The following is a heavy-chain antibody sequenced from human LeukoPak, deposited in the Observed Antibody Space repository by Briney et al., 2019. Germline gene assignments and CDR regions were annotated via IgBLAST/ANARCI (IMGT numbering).Heavy chain of an antibody. Sequence: SETLSLTCTVSGGSISSSNYYWGWIRQPPGKGLEWIGSIYYSGSTYYNPSLKSRVTISVDTSKNQFSLKLSSVTAADTAVYYCARYSGSYYVDYWGQGTLVTVSS. J-gene: IGHJ4*02. D-gene: IGHD1-26*01. CDR1: GGSISSSNYY. CDR2: IYYSGST. V-gene: IGHV4-39*01. CDR3: ARYSGSYYVDY.